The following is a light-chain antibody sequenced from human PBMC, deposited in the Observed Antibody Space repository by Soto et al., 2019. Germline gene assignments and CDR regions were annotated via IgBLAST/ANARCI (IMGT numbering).Light chain of an antibody. J-gene: IGKJ1*01. CDR1: QSVSSNY. CDR3: QQYGTSPQT. Sequence: EVVLTQSPGTLSLSRGERATLSCRASQSVSSNYFAWYQQKPGQAPRLLISGASNSRATGVPDRFSGSGSGADFIPTISRLEPEDFAVYYCQQYGTSPQTFGQGTKVDIK. CDR2: GASN. V-gene: IGKV3-20*01.